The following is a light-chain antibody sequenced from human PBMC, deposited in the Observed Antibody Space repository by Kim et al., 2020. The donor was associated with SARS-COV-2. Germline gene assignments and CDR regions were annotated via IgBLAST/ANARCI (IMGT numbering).Light chain of an antibody. CDR1: SSNIGATYD. V-gene: IGLV1-40*01. Sequence: QSVLTQPPSVSGAPGQRVTISCTGSSSNIGATYDVHWYRQLPGTAPKLLITGSDYRPSGVPDRFSGSNSGTSASLAITGLQAEDEADYYCQSYDSSLGGPVCGGVTQLTVL. CDR3: QSYDSSLGGPV. J-gene: IGLJ2*01. CDR2: GSD.